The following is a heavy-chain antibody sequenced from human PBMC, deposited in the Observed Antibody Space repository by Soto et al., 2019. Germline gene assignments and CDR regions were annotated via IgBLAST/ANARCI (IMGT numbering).Heavy chain of an antibody. D-gene: IGHD2-2*01. CDR2: IIPSFGTA. V-gene: IGHV1-69*12. J-gene: IGHJ6*02. CDR1: GGTFSRYA. Sequence: QVQLVQSGAEVKKPGSSVKVSCKASGGTFSRYAISWVRQAPGQGLEWMGGIIPSFGTANYAQKFQGRVTITAHESTSTAYMELSSLRSEDTAVYYCVRHVPAAGYYYGMDVWSQGPTVTVSS. CDR3: VRHVPAAGYYYGMDV.